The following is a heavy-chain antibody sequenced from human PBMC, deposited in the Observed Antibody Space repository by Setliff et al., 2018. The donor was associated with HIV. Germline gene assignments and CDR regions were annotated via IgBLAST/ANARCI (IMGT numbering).Heavy chain of an antibody. CDR3: ARLPQD. V-gene: IGHV4-61*08. J-gene: IGHJ4*02. CDR1: GGVSGGDMGVHD. Sequence: SETLSLTCSVSGGVSGGDMGVHDWSWIRQPPGKGLEWIGYIYDNEKTSYNPSLKSRVTITVDTSKNQISLQLTSATAEDTALYYCARLPQDWGQGTLVTVSS. CDR2: IYDNEKT.